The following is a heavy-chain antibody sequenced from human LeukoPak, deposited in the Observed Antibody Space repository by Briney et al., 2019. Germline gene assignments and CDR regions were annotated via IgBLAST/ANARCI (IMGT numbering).Heavy chain of an antibody. J-gene: IGHJ4*02. Sequence: GGSLRLSCAASGFTFSSCEMNWVRQAPGKGLEWVSYISSSGSTIYYADSVKGRFTISRDNAKNSLYLQMNSLRAEDTAVYYCARETHYDSSGYHNDYWGQGTLVTVSS. V-gene: IGHV3-48*03. CDR3: ARETHYDSSGYHNDY. CDR2: ISSSGSTI. CDR1: GFTFSSCE. D-gene: IGHD3-22*01.